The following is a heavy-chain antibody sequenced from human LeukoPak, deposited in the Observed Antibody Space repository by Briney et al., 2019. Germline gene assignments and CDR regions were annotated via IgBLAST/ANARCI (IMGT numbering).Heavy chain of an antibody. Sequence: ASVKVSCKASGYTFTGYYMHWVRQAPGQGLEWMGWINPNSGGTNYAQKFQGWVTMTRDTSISTAYMELSRLRSDDTAVYYCARGPMVRGVISFFDYWGQGTLVTVSS. CDR2: INPNSGGT. J-gene: IGHJ4*02. V-gene: IGHV1-2*04. CDR1: GYTFTGYY. D-gene: IGHD3-10*01. CDR3: ARGPMVRGVISFFDY.